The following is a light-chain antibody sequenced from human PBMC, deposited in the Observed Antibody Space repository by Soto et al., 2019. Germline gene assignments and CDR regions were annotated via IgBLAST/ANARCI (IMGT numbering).Light chain of an antibody. Sequence: EIVLTQSPGTLSLSPGERATLSCRASQSVSRSYLAWYQQNPGQPPSLLIYATSSRATGIPDRFSGSGSGTDFTLTISRLEPEDFAVYYCQQYGSYPYTFGQGTKLEIK. CDR1: QSVSRSY. J-gene: IGKJ2*01. CDR3: QQYGSYPYT. V-gene: IGKV3-20*01. CDR2: ATS.